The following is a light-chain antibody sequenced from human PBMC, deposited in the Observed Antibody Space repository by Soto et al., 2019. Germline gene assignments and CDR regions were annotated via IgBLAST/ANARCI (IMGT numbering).Light chain of an antibody. CDR1: ETVLYSSNNRSH. J-gene: IGKJ1*01. CDR2: WAS. V-gene: IGKV4-1*01. Sequence: IVMTPSPDSLSVSLGERATINCKSSETVLYSSNNRSHLAWYQQRPGQPPKLLFSWASTRESGVPDRFSASGSGTDFTLSIGSLQAEDVAVYYCQQYYSTPRTFGQGTKVDIK. CDR3: QQYYSTPRT.